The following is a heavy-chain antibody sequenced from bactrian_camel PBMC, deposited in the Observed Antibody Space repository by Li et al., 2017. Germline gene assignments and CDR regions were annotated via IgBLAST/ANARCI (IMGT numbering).Heavy chain of an antibody. CDR2: ISSTGRT. CDR1: GFAFGDRD. Sequence: HVQLVESGGGSVQPGGSLRLSCTVSGFAFGDRDMEWYRQNSEYECELVSTISSTGRTFYAASVSERFTISEDSAKNTVYLQMNRLKSEDTAMYYCAADAGCGDSWAPDLGYWGQGTQVTVS. V-gene: IGHV3S53*01. D-gene: IGHD2*01. J-gene: IGHJ6*01. CDR3: AADAGCGDSWAPDLGY.